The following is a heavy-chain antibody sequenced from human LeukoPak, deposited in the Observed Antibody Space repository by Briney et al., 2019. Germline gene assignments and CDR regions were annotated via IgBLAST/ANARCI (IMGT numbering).Heavy chain of an antibody. D-gene: IGHD6-13*01. CDR3: ARDIAAAGPFDY. CDR2: ISPIFGTA. J-gene: IGHJ4*02. V-gene: IGHV1-69*05. Sequence: SVKVSCKASGGTFSSYSIIWVRQAPGQGLEWMGGISPIFGTANYAQKFQGRVTITTDESTSTAYMELSSLRSEDTAVYYCARDIAAAGPFDYWGQGTLVTVSS. CDR1: GGTFSSYS.